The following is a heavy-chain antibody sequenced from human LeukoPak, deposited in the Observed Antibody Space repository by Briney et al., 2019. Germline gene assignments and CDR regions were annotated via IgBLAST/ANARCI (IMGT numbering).Heavy chain of an antibody. CDR2: ISTASGNR. J-gene: IGHJ4*02. Sequence: ASVKVSCKASVYTFTADGIAGVRQAPGQGLEWMGWISTASGNRNSAQKFQGRVTMTTDTSTNTAYMELRTLTSDGTAVYYCARQALDLGGRPDTGVQFWGQGTLVTVSS. V-gene: IGHV1-18*01. CDR1: VYTFTADG. CDR3: ARQALDLGGRPDTGVQF. D-gene: IGHD5-18*01.